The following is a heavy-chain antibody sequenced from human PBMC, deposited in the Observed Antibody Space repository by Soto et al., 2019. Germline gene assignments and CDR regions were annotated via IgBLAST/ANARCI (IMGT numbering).Heavy chain of an antibody. CDR1: GFTFSSYG. V-gene: IGHV3-33*01. CDR2: IWYDGSNK. Sequence: QVQLVESGGGVVQPGRSLRLSCAASGFTFSSYGMHWVRQAPGKGLEWVAVIWYDGSNKYYADSVKGRFTISRDNSKNTLYLQMNSLRAEDTAVYYCARGAQELGYCSGGSCYGFDYWGQGTLVTVSS. D-gene: IGHD2-15*01. J-gene: IGHJ4*02. CDR3: ARGAQELGYCSGGSCYGFDY.